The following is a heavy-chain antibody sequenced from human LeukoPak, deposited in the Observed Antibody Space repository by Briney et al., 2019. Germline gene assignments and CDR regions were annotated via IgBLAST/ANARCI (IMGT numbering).Heavy chain of an antibody. CDR2: IIPSFGSP. J-gene: IGHJ4*02. Sequence: GASVKVSCKTSGGTFNSYAISWVRQAPGQGLEWMGGIIPSFGSPNYAQKFQGRVTITADKSTSTVYMELSSLRSEDTAVYYCARDTGLIVVVVAAMPQEWDYFDYWGQGTLVTVSS. CDR3: ARDTGLIVVVVAAMPQEWDYFDY. CDR1: GGTFNSYA. D-gene: IGHD2-15*01. V-gene: IGHV1-69*06.